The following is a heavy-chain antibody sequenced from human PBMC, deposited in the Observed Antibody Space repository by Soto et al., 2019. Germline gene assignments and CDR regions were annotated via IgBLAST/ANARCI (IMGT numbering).Heavy chain of an antibody. CDR2: MYSSGST. J-gene: IGHJ6*02. V-gene: IGHV4-39*01. D-gene: IGHD3-3*01. Sequence: QLQLQESGPGLVKPSETLSLTCTVSGGSIRSSSSYWDWIRQPPGKGLEWIGSMYSSGSTYYNPSLKSRVIISMGKSKYQFSLNVSSVTAADTAVYYCARRRGVVQDGMDVWGQGTTVIVSS. CDR3: ARRRGVVQDGMDV. CDR1: GGSIRSSSSY.